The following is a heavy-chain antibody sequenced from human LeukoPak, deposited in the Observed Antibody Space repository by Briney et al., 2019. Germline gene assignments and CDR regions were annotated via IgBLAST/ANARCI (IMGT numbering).Heavy chain of an antibody. CDR2: ISAIGGNT. J-gene: IGHJ6*02. D-gene: IGHD1-26*01. Sequence: PGGSLRLSCAASGFTFSSYAMSWVRQAPGKGLEWVSLISAIGGNTYYVDSVRGRFTISRDNSKNTLSLQMNSLRAEDTAVYYCAKDVRVGGGGMDVWGQGTPVTVSS. CDR3: AKDVRVGGGGMDV. V-gene: IGHV3-23*01. CDR1: GFTFSSYA.